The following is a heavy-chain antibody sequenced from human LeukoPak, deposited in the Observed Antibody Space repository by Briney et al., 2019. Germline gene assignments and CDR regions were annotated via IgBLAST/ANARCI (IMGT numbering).Heavy chain of an antibody. CDR1: GFTFTNFA. CDR2: IWSDGSRK. V-gene: IGHV3-33*06. J-gene: IGHJ5*01. CDR3: AKDLGVLRSGERHPDNWFDS. Sequence: GGSLRLSCAASGFTFTNFAMHWVRQAPGRGLVWVAVIWSDGSRKEYIDSVKDRFTVSRDNSKNTLYLQMNSLRAEDTALYFCAKDLGVLRSGERHPDNWFDSWGQGTLVTVSS. D-gene: IGHD1-1*01.